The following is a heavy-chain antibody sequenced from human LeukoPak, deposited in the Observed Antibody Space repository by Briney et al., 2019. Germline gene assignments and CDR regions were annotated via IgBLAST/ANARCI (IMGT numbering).Heavy chain of an antibody. CDR3: YYYDSSGFYPQTKIDY. Sequence: GGSLRLSCAASGFTFDDYGMSWVRQAPGKGLEWVSGINWNGGSTGYADSVKGRFTISRDNAKNSLYLQMNSLRAEDTAVYYCYYYDSSGFYPQTKIDYWGQGTLVTVSS. D-gene: IGHD3-22*01. CDR1: GFTFDDYG. CDR2: INWNGGST. J-gene: IGHJ4*02. V-gene: IGHV3-20*04.